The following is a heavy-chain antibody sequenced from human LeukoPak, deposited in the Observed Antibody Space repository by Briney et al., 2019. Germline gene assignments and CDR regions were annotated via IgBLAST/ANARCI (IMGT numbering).Heavy chain of an antibody. V-gene: IGHV4-59*01. Sequence: SETLSLTCTVSGGSISSYYWSWIRQPPGKGLEWIGYIYYSGSTNYNPSLKSRVTISVDTSKNQFSLKLSSVTAAGTAVYYCARVNYDSSGYFFDYWGQGTLVTVSS. CDR2: IYYSGST. D-gene: IGHD3-22*01. J-gene: IGHJ4*02. CDR3: ARVNYDSSGYFFDY. CDR1: GGSISSYY.